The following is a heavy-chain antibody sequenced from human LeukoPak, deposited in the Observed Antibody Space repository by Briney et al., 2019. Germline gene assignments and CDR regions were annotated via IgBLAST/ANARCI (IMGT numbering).Heavy chain of an antibody. V-gene: IGHV3-7*01. CDR2: IKQDGSEK. D-gene: IGHD6-13*01. Sequence: GGSLRLSCAASGFTFSRYWMSWVRQAPGKGLEWVATIKQDGSEKYYVDSVKGRFTISRDNAKNSLYLQMNSLRAEDTAVYYCARVFGSSWNYWGQGTLVTVSS. CDR1: GFTFSRYW. CDR3: ARVFGSSWNY. J-gene: IGHJ4*02.